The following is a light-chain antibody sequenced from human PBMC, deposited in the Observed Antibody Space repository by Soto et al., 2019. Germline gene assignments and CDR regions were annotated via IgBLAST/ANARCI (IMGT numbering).Light chain of an antibody. Sequence: EIVLTQSPGTLSLSPGERATLSCRASQSVSSSYLAWYQQKPGQAPRLLIYGASSRATGIPDRFSGSGSGTDLTLTISRLEPEDFAVYYCQQYGSSPSAYTFGQGTKLEIK. V-gene: IGKV3-20*01. CDR1: QSVSSSY. J-gene: IGKJ2*01. CDR3: QQYGSSPSAYT. CDR2: GAS.